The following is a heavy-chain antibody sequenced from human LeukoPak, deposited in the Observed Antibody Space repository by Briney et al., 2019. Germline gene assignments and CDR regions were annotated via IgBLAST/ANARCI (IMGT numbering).Heavy chain of an antibody. J-gene: IGHJ4*02. V-gene: IGHV4-34*01. CDR1: GFTFSSDS. Sequence: GSLRLSCAASGFTFSSDSMNWVRQAPGKGLEWIGEIYHSGSTNYNPSLKSRVTISVDTSKNQFSLILTSVTAADTAVYYCARHSSPSGTTFDYWGQGTLVTVSS. D-gene: IGHD1-1*01. CDR2: IYHSGST. CDR3: ARHSSPSGTTFDY.